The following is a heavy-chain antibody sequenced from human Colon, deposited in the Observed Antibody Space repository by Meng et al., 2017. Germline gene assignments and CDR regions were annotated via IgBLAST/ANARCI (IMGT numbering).Heavy chain of an antibody. CDR1: GFTFGGSA. V-gene: IGHV3-73*01. D-gene: IGHD3-9*01. J-gene: IGHJ6*02. CDR3: TRVYDLLTGYYRDYYYGMDV. Sequence: GESLKISCAVSGFTFGGSAIHWVRQAAGKGLEGVGRIRGKANSYATADAASVKGRITISRDDSNNTAYLQMNSMKTEDTAVYYCTRVYDLLTGYYRDYYYGMDVWGQGTMVTVSS. CDR2: IRGKANSYAT.